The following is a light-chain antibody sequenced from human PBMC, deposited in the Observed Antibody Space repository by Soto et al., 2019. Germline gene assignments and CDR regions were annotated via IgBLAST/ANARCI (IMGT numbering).Light chain of an antibody. CDR1: QSISSW. CDR3: QQYDSYSSGP. Sequence: DIQMTQSPSTLSASVGDRVTITCRASQSISSWLAWYQQKPGKVPDLLIYSASTLQSGVPSRFSGSGSGTDFTLTISNLQPDDFATYYCQQYDSYSSGPFGQGTKV. V-gene: IGKV1-5*01. CDR2: SAS. J-gene: IGKJ1*01.